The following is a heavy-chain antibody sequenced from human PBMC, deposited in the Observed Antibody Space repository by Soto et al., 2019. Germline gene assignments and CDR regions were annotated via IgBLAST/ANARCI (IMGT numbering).Heavy chain of an antibody. D-gene: IGHD3-10*01. V-gene: IGHV3-23*01. Sequence: EEQVLESGGGLVQPGGSLRLSCIASGFSFSSYGMSWVRQAPGKGLEWVSGISGGNDRTYYADSVKGRFTISRDNSKNTIYLQMNSLRVDDTAVYYRAKEVPYITVIRGNFNCWGQGTLVTVSS. CDR2: ISGGNDRT. J-gene: IGHJ4*02. CDR1: GFSFSSYG. CDR3: AKEVPYITVIRGNFNC.